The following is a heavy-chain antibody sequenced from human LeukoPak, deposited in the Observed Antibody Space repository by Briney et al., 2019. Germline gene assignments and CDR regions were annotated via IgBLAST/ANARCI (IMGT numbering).Heavy chain of an antibody. CDR1: GGSISSYY. CDR2: IYYSGST. Sequence: SETLSLTCTVSGGSISSYYWSWIRQPPGKGLERIRYIYYSGSTNYNPSLKSRVTISVDTSKNQFSLKLSSVTAADTAVYYCARDGRPKYCGGDCYRDAWGQGTLVTVSS. V-gene: IGHV4-59*12. CDR3: ARDGRPKYCGGDCYRDA. D-gene: IGHD2-21*01. J-gene: IGHJ5*02.